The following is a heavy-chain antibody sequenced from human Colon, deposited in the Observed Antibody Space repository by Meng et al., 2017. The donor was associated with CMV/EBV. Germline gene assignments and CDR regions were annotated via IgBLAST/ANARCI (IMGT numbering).Heavy chain of an antibody. D-gene: IGHD2-21*02. Sequence: GESLKISCTASGFTFTNYWMTWVRQAPGKGLQWVASIKHDGTENYFLDSVKSRFTISRDNAKNSLYVQMYSLRAEDTAVYYCARDWGTGTECSGDCLSYWGQGTLVTVSS. V-gene: IGHV3-7*01. CDR1: GFTFTNYW. CDR2: IKHDGTEN. CDR3: ARDWGTGTECSGDCLSY. J-gene: IGHJ4*01.